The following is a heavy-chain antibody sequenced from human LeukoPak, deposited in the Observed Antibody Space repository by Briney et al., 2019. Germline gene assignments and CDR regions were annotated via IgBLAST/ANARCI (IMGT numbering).Heavy chain of an antibody. D-gene: IGHD2-2*01. CDR3: ARDKPPNSIHIVVVPAARYYYYGMDV. CDR2: ISAYNGNT. J-gene: IGHJ6*02. CDR1: GYTFTSYG. V-gene: IGHV1-18*01. Sequence: GASVKVSCKASGYTFTSYGISWVRQAPGQGLEWMGWISAYNGNTNYAQKLQGRVTMTTDTSTSTAYMELWSLRSDDTAVYYCARDKPPNSIHIVVVPAARYYYYGMDVWGQGTTVTVSS.